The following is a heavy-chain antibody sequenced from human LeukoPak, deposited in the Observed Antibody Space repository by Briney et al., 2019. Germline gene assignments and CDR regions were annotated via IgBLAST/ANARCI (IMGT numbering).Heavy chain of an antibody. Sequence: GASVKVSCKASGYTFTSYGISWVRQAPGQGLEWMGWISAYNGNTNYAQKLQGRVTMTTDTSTSTAYMELRSLRSDDTAVYYCATKALRFLEWLFPDYWGQGTLVTVSS. D-gene: IGHD3-3*01. V-gene: IGHV1-18*01. CDR3: ATKALRFLEWLFPDY. J-gene: IGHJ4*02. CDR2: ISAYNGNT. CDR1: GYTFTSYG.